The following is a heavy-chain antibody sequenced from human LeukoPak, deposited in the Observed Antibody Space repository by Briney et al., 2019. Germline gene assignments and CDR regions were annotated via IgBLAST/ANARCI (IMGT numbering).Heavy chain of an antibody. CDR3: ARGDHYYDSSGYSFDY. CDR1: GFTFSSYG. V-gene: IGHV3-33*01. Sequence: PGGSLRLSCAASGFTFSSYGMHWVRQAPGKGLEWVAVIWYDGSNKYYADSVKGRFTISGDNSKNTLYLQMNSLRAEDTAVYYCARGDHYYDSSGYSFDYWGQGTLVTVSS. CDR2: IWYDGSNK. D-gene: IGHD3-22*01. J-gene: IGHJ4*02.